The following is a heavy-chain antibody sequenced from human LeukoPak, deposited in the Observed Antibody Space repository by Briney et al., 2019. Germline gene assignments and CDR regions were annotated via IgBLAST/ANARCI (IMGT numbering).Heavy chain of an antibody. Sequence: GGSLRLSCAVSGFTFSDYYMSWIRQAPGKGLEWVANINQDGSQKYYVNSLRGRFTISRDNAKNSLYLQVNSLRAEDTAVYYCARDPGITMERSDYWGQGTLVTVSS. CDR3: ARDPGITMERSDY. CDR1: GFTFSDYY. CDR2: INQDGSQK. D-gene: IGHD1-1*01. V-gene: IGHV3-7*01. J-gene: IGHJ4*02.